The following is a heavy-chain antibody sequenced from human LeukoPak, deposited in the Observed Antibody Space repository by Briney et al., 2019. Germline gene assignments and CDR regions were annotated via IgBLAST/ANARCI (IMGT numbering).Heavy chain of an antibody. J-gene: IGHJ4*02. CDR2: ISYDGSNK. CDR3: ARDKSSGSAFDY. D-gene: IGHD1-26*01. V-gene: IGHV3-30-3*01. CDR1: GFTFSSYA. Sequence: GGSLRLSCAASGFTFSSYAMPWVRQAPGKGLEWVAVISYDGSNKYYADSVKGRFTISRDNSKNTLYLQMNSLRAEDTAVYYCARDKSSGSAFDYWGQGTLVTVSS.